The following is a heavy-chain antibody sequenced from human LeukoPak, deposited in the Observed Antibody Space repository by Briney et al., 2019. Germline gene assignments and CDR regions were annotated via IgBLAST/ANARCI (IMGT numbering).Heavy chain of an antibody. D-gene: IGHD6-13*01. J-gene: IGHJ5*02. CDR1: GFTFSNAW. CDR2: IKSKTDGGTT. Sequence: GGSLRLSCAASGFTFSNAWMSWVRQAPGKGLEWVGRIKSKTDGGTTDYAAPVKGRFTISRDDSKNTLYLQMNSLKTEDTAVYYCAIYSSSWTSGGFGPWGQGTLVTVSS. CDR3: AIYSSSWTSGGFGP. V-gene: IGHV3-15*01.